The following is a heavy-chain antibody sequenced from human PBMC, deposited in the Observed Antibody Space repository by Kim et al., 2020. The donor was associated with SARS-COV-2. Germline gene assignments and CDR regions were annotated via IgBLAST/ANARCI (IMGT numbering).Heavy chain of an antibody. D-gene: IGHD6-19*01. CDR2: IWYDENNK. CDR3: AREEGHSSGCLGDY. V-gene: IGHV3-33*01. Sequence: GGSLRLSCAASGFTFSRYGVHWVRQAPGKGLEWVAVIWYDENNKYYGDSVKGRFTISRDNSKNTVYLQMNNLRADDTAVYYCAREEGHSSGCLGDYWSKGNRVTVPT. CDR1: GFTFSRYG. J-gene: IGHJ4*02.